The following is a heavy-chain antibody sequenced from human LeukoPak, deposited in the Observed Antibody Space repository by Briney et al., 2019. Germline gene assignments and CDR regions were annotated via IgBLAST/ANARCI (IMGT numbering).Heavy chain of an antibody. J-gene: IGHJ6*02. D-gene: IGHD3-9*01. V-gene: IGHV3-33*01. CDR2: IWYDGSNK. CDR3: AREHYDILTGWSTYGMDV. CDR1: GFTFSSYG. Sequence: AGGSLRLSCAASGFTFSSYGMHWVRQAPGKGLEWVAVIWYDGSNKYYADSVKGRFTIPRDNSKNTLYLQMNSLRAEDTAVYYCAREHYDILTGWSTYGMDVWGQGTTVTVSS.